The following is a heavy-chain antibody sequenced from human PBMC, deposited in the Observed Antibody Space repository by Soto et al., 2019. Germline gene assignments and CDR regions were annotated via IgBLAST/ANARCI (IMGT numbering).Heavy chain of an antibody. CDR1: GGSISGSSYY. CDR3: ARHGPLYYYDSSGYYFDY. J-gene: IGHJ4*02. CDR2: IYYSGST. V-gene: IGHV4-39*01. Sequence: SETLSLTCTVSGGSISGSSYYWGWIRQPPGKGLEWIGSIYYSGSTYYNPSLKSRVTISVDTSKNQFSLKLSSVTAADTAVYCCARHGPLYYYDSSGYYFDYWGQGTLVTVSS. D-gene: IGHD3-22*01.